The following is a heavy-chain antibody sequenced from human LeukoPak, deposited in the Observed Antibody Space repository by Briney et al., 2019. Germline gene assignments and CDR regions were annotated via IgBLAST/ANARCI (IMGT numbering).Heavy chain of an antibody. Sequence: ASVKVSCKASGYIFVSHGISWVRQAPGQGLEWVGWISPHNGKTEYAQKFQGRVSMTRDTSTSTVYMELRSLRSDDTAVYYCAREIPPLATVITKYYQYFMDVWGKGTTVTVSS. J-gene: IGHJ6*03. CDR1: GYIFVSHG. CDR2: ISPHNGKT. D-gene: IGHD4-23*01. CDR3: AREIPPLATVITKYYQYFMDV. V-gene: IGHV1-18*04.